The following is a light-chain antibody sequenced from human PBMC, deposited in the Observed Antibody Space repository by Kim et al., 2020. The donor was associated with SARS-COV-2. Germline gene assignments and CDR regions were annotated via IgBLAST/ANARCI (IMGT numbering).Light chain of an antibody. CDR2: TAS. CDR1: TGAVTSGYY. V-gene: IGLV7-43*01. CDR3: LLYYGGVWV. Sequence: PGGTVTLTCASNTGAVTSGYYPNWFQLKPGQAPRSMIHTASGRHSWTPARFSGSLRGGKAALTLSGVQPEDEAEYYCLLYYGGVWVFGGGTKLTVL. J-gene: IGLJ3*02.